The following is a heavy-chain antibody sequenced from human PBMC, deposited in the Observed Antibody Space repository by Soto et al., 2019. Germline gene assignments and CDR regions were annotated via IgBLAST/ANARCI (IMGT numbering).Heavy chain of an antibody. CDR1: GFMFGNYW. CDR2: IKQDGSEK. V-gene: IGHV3-7*01. Sequence: PGGSLRLSCAPSGFMFGNYWVSWVRQAPGKGLEWVANIKQDGSEKYYVDSVKGRFTISRDNAKNSLYLQMTSLRADDTAFYYGARDSPFDASSVYLEYWGQGTLVTVSS. CDR3: ARDSPFDASSVYLEY. J-gene: IGHJ4*02. D-gene: IGHD3-22*01.